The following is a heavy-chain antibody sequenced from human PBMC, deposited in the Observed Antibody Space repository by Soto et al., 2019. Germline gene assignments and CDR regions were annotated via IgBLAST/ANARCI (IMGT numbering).Heavy chain of an antibody. Sequence: QLQVQESGPGLVKPSETLSLTCSVSGGFVSSSSYSWGWIRQSPGKGLEWIGTIYSSENTYYNPSLLSRVTISVDTSKNEFSLRLSSVTAADTAVYYCARLNGYCISTNCHGYYGMYVWGQGTTVTVSS. CDR1: GGFVSSSSYS. CDR2: IYSSENT. CDR3: ARLNGYCISTNCHGYYGMYV. D-gene: IGHD2-2*03. J-gene: IGHJ6*02. V-gene: IGHV4-39*01.